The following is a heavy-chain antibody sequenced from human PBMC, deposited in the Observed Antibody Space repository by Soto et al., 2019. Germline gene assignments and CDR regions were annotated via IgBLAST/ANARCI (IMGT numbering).Heavy chain of an antibody. CDR3: AKDISGIAAAGGWFDP. V-gene: IGHV3-9*01. Sequence: EVQLVESGGGLLQPGRSLRLSCAASGFTFDDYAMHWVRQAPGKGLEWVSGISWNSGSIGYADSVKGRFTISRDNAKNSLYLQMNSLRAEDTALYYCAKDISGIAAAGGWFDPWGQGTLVTVSS. CDR1: GFTFDDYA. D-gene: IGHD6-13*01. CDR2: ISWNSGSI. J-gene: IGHJ5*02.